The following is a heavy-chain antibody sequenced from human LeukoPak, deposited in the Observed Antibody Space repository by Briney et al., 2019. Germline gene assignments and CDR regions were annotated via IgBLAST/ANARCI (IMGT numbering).Heavy chain of an antibody. Sequence: GGSLRPSCAPSGFTFRSYAMSWVGQAPGRGGGWVSAISGSGGSTYYADSVKGRFTISRDNYKNTVDLHMNSPRAEDTAIYYCVKEHVDRAFTRSFEIWGQGIVVTVSS. CDR1: GFTFRSYA. CDR2: ISGSGGST. V-gene: IGHV3-23*01. D-gene: IGHD3-3*02. J-gene: IGHJ3*02. CDR3: VKEHVDRAFTRSFEI.